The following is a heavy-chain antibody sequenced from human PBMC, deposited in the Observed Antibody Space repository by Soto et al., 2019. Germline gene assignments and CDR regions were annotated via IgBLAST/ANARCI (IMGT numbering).Heavy chain of an antibody. CDR1: GYPFTRSG. D-gene: IGHD5-12*01. Sequence: QVNLVQSGAEVKKPGASVKVSCKASGYPFTRSGISWVRQAPGQGPEWMGWISSYNGDTNYAQTFQGRVTMTTDTSTSTAYMELRSLRSDDTAVYYCAREGVAPYYYYGMDVWGQGTPVTVSS. CDR2: ISSYNGDT. CDR3: AREGVAPYYYYGMDV. V-gene: IGHV1-18*01. J-gene: IGHJ6*02.